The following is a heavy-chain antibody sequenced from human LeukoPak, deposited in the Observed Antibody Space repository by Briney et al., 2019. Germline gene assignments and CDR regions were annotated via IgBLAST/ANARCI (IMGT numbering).Heavy chain of an antibody. J-gene: IGHJ4*02. Sequence: PGGSLRLSCAASGFTFSNYVMHWVRQVPGKGLEWVAFISYDGSNKYYADSVKGRFTIPRDNSKNTLYLQMNSLRAEDTAIFYCAKDSNIAASGIIDYWGQGTLVTVSS. CDR2: ISYDGSNK. V-gene: IGHV3-30*04. CDR1: GFTFSNYV. D-gene: IGHD6-13*01. CDR3: AKDSNIAASGIIDY.